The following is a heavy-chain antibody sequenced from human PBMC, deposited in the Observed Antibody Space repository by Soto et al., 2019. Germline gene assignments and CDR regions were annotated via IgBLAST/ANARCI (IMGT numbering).Heavy chain of an antibody. CDR3: ARVGPWVPYYYDSSPYTFENWFDP. CDR2: IYHGGST. V-gene: IGHV4-38-2*02. Sequence: SETLSLTCTVSGDSISTFYWGWLRQPPGKGLEWIGSIYHGGSTYYNPSLNSRVTLSIDMTNNHVSLILNSVTAADTAVYYCARVGPWVPYYYDSSPYTFENWFDPWGQGTLVTVSS. J-gene: IGHJ5*02. CDR1: GDSISTFY. D-gene: IGHD3-22*01.